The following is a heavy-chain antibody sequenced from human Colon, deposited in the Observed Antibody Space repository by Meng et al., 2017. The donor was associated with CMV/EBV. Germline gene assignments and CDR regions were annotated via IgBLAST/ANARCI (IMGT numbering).Heavy chain of an antibody. V-gene: IGHV1-18*01. D-gene: IGHD3-22*01. CDR1: GYTFTSYG. J-gene: IGHJ5*02. CDR3: ARDHSVYDSNWFDP. CDR2: ISAYNGDT. Sequence: ASGYTFTSYGISWVRQAPGQGLEWMGWISAYNGDTNYAQKLQGRVTMTTDTLTSTAYMELRSLRSDDTAVYYCARDHSVYDSNWFDPWGLGTLVTVSS.